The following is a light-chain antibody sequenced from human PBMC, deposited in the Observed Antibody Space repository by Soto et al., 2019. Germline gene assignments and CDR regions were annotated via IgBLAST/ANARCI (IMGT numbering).Light chain of an antibody. V-gene: IGLV1-44*01. CDR3: AAWDDSLNAWA. Sequence: QSVLTQPPSASGTPGQRVTISCSGSSSNIGRNTVKWYRQLPGTAPKLLIGSSDQRPSGVPDRFSGSQSGTSASLAISGLQYEDEADYICAAWDDSLNAWAFGGGTKLTVL. CDR1: SSNIGRNT. J-gene: IGLJ3*02. CDR2: SSD.